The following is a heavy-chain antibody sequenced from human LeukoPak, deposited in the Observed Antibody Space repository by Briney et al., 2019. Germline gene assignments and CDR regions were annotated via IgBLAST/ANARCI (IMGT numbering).Heavy chain of an antibody. CDR3: ARAEYYLKSRAFDI. Sequence: SETLSLTCAVYGGSFSGYYWSWIRQPPGKGLEWIGETIHSGSTSYNPSLKSRVTISVDTSKNQFSLKLSSVTAADTAVYYCARAEYYLKSRAFDIWGQGTMVTVSS. D-gene: IGHD3-10*01. CDR1: GGSFSGYY. V-gene: IGHV4-34*12. J-gene: IGHJ3*02. CDR2: TIHSGST.